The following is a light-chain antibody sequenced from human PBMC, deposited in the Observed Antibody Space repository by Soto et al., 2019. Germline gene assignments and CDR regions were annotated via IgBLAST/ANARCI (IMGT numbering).Light chain of an antibody. J-gene: IGLJ1*01. CDR3: QSYDSSLNASYV. CDR1: SSNIGAGFE. V-gene: IGLV1-40*01. CDR2: ANK. Sequence: QPVLTQPPSVSGAPGQRVTISCAGGSSNIGAGFEVHWYQHLPGTAPRLLIYANKNRPSGVPDRFSGSKSGTSASLAITGLQAEDEADYYCQSYDSSLNASYVFGSGTKLTVL.